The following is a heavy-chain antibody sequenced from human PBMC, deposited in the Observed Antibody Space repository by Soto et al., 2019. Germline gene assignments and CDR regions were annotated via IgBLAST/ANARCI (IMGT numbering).Heavy chain of an antibody. V-gene: IGHV3-49*03. J-gene: IGHJ4*02. CDR1: GFTFGDYA. CDR3: TRTPRLLRYFDWFPKYYFDY. Sequence: GGSLRLSCTASGFTFGDYAMSWFRQAPGKGLEWVGFIRSKAYGGTTEYAASVKGRFTISRDDSKSIAYLQMNSLKTEDTAVYYCTRTPRLLRYFDWFPKYYFDYWGQGTLVTVSS. D-gene: IGHD3-9*01. CDR2: IRSKAYGGTT.